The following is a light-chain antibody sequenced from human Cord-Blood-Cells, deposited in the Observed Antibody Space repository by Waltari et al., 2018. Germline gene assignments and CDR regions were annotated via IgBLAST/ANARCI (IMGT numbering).Light chain of an antibody. Sequence: QSVLTQPPSASGTPGQRVTISCSGSSSNIGSNYVYWYQQLPGTAPKLLIYRNNQRPSGVPDRFSGSKSGTSASLAISGLRSEVEADYYCAAWDDSLSGYVFGTGTKVTVL. CDR2: RNN. CDR1: SSNIGSNY. J-gene: IGLJ1*01. V-gene: IGLV1-47*01. CDR3: AAWDDSLSGYV.